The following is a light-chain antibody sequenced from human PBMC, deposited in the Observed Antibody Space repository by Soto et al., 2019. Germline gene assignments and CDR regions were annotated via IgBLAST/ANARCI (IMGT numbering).Light chain of an antibody. CDR1: RIIGHNY. CDR3: QQFGISPWT. CDR2: ATS. V-gene: IGKV3-20*01. J-gene: IGKJ1*01. Sequence: ENVLTQSPDTLSVSPGDRATLSCRASRIIGHNYLAWYPQKPGQAPRLLIYATSTRATGIPDRFSGSGSVTDFTLTISRLEPEDFAVYYCQQFGISPWTFGQGTKV.